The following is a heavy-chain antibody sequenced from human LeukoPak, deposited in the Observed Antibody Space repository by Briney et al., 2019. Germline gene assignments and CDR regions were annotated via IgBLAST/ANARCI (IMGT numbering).Heavy chain of an antibody. Sequence: GGSLRLFCAASGFTFSSYAMHWVRQAPGKGLEWVAVISYDGSNKYYADSVKGRFTISRDNSKNTLYLQMNSLRAEDTAVYYCVRVYHDGSFESGNWFDPWGQGTLVTVSS. J-gene: IGHJ5*02. CDR3: VRVYHDGSFESGNWFDP. CDR2: ISYDGSNK. CDR1: GFTFSSYA. V-gene: IGHV3-30*04. D-gene: IGHD3-22*01.